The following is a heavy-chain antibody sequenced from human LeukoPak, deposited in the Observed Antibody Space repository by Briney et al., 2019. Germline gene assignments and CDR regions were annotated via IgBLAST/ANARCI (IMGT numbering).Heavy chain of an antibody. V-gene: IGHV3-11*04. Sequence: GGSLRLSCAASGFTFSDYYMSWIRQAPGKGLEWVSYISSSGSTIYYADSVKGRFTISRDNAKNSLYLQMNSLRAEDTAVYYCARHLRTALDWFDPWGQGTLVTVSS. CDR1: GFTFSDYY. D-gene: IGHD5-18*01. CDR2: ISSSGSTI. CDR3: ARHLRTALDWFDP. J-gene: IGHJ5*02.